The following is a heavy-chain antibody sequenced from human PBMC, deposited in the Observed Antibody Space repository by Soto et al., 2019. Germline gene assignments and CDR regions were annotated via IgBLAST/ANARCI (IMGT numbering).Heavy chain of an antibody. CDR1: GGSISSGGYY. CDR2: IYYSGST. CDR3: ARVHSPSAYYDFWSGYNDWFDP. J-gene: IGHJ5*02. D-gene: IGHD3-3*01. V-gene: IGHV4-31*03. Sequence: QVQLQESGPGLVKPSQTLSLTCTVSGGSISSGGYYWSWIRQHPVKGLEWIGYIYYSGSTYYNPSLKSRVTISVDTARNQFALKLSSVTAADTAVYYCARVHSPSAYYDFWSGYNDWFDPWGQGTLVTVSS.